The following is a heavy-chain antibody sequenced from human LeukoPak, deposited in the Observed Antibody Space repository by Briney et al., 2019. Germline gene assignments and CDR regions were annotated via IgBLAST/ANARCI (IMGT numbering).Heavy chain of an antibody. J-gene: IGHJ6*03. Sequence: GGSLRLSCAASGFTFSSYWMSWVRQAPGKGLEWVANIKQDGSEKYYVDSVKGRFTISRDNAKNSLYLQMNSLRAEETAVYYCARVEATFGYSGYEVDYYYYMDVWGKGTTVTVSS. CDR2: IKQDGSEK. D-gene: IGHD5-12*01. CDR1: GFTFSSYW. V-gene: IGHV3-7*01. CDR3: ARVEATFGYSGYEVDYYYYMDV.